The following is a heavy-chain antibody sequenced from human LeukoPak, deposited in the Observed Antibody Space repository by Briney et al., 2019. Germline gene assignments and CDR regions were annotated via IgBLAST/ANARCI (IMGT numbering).Heavy chain of an antibody. Sequence: ASVKVSCKASGYTFTRYGISWVRQAPGQGLEWMGWISAYNGNTNYAQKLQGRVTMTTDTYTSTAYMELRSLRSDDTAVYYCARTQGCSSTSCSINWFDPWGQGTLVTVPS. D-gene: IGHD2-2*01. CDR1: GYTFTRYG. CDR2: ISAYNGNT. CDR3: ARTQGCSSTSCSINWFDP. V-gene: IGHV1-18*01. J-gene: IGHJ5*02.